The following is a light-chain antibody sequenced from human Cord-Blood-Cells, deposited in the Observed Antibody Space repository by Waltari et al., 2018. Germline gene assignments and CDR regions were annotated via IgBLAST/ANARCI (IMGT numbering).Light chain of an antibody. V-gene: IGLV2-11*01. Sequence: QSALTQPRSVSGSPGQSVTISCTGTSSDVGGYNYVSWYQQHPGKAPKLMSYDVSKRSSGVPVRFSGSKSGNTASLTISGLQAEDEADYYCCSYAGSYTWVFGGGTKLTVL. CDR3: CSYAGSYTWV. CDR2: DVS. J-gene: IGLJ3*02. CDR1: SSDVGGYNY.